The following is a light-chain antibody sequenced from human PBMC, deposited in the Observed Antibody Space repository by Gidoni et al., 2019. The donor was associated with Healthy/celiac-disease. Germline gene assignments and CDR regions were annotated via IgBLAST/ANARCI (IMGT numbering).Light chain of an antibody. J-gene: IGLJ1*01. CDR2: EVS. CDR3: SSYAGSNTPYV. CDR1: SSDVGGYNY. Sequence: QSALTQPPSASGPPGQSVTISCTGTSSDVGGYNYVSWYQQHPGKAPKLMIYEVSKRPSGVPDRFFGSKSGNTASLTVSGLQAEDEADYYCSSYAGSNTPYVFGTGTKVTVL. V-gene: IGLV2-8*01.